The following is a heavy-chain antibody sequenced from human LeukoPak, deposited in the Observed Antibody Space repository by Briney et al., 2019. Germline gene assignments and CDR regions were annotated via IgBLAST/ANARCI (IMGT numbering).Heavy chain of an antibody. Sequence: ASVRVSCKASGYTFTSYDINWVRQAPGQGLEWMGWMNPNSGNTGYAQKFQGRVTMTRNTSISTAYMELSSLRSEDTAVYYCARANDYGDYDYWGQGTLVTVSS. CDR1: GYTFTSYD. V-gene: IGHV1-8*01. D-gene: IGHD4-17*01. CDR2: MNPNSGNT. J-gene: IGHJ4*02. CDR3: ARANDYGDYDY.